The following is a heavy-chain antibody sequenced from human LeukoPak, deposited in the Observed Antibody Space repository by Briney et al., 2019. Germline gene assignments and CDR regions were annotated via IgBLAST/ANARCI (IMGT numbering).Heavy chain of an antibody. D-gene: IGHD2-2*01. CDR2: INPSGGST. Sequence: ASVKVSCKASGYTFTSYYMHWVRQAPGQGLEWMGIINPSGGSTSYAQKFQGRVTMTRDTSTSTVYMELSSLRSDDTAVYYCATSDEDIVVLPLYWGQGTLVTVSS. V-gene: IGHV1-46*01. CDR3: ATSDEDIVVLPLY. J-gene: IGHJ4*02. CDR1: GYTFTSYY.